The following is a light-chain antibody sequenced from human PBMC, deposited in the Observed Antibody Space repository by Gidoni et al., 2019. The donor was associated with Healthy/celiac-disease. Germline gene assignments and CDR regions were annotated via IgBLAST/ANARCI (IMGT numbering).Light chain of an antibody. CDR2: QDS. J-gene: IGLJ2*01. Sequence: SYALTQPPSVSVSPGQTASITCSGDKLGDKYACWYQQKPGQSPVLVIYQDSNRPSGIPARFSGSNSGNTATLTISGTQAMDEADYYCQAWDSSTVVFGGGTKLTVL. CDR1: KLGDKY. V-gene: IGLV3-1*01. CDR3: QAWDSSTVV.